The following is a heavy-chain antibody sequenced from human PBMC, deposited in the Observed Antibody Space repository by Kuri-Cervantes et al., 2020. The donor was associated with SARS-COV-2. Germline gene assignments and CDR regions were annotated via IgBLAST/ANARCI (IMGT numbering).Heavy chain of an antibody. J-gene: IGHJ4*02. D-gene: IGHD4-17*01. CDR3: ARVFDYGDYGKNPFDY. Sequence: ASVMVFCKAAGYTFTGNYMHWVRQAPGQGLEWMGWINPNSGGTNYAQKFQGRVTMTRDTSISKPYMELSRLRSDDTAVYYCARVFDYGDYGKNPFDYWGQGTLVTVSS. V-gene: IGHV1-2*02. CDR1: GYTFTGNY. CDR2: INPNSGGT.